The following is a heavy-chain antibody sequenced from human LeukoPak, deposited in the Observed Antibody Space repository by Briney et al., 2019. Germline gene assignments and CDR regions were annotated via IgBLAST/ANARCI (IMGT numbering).Heavy chain of an antibody. V-gene: IGHV1-69*05. CDR1: GGTFRNYA. D-gene: IGHD3-10*01. Sequence: SVKVSCKASGGTFRNYAFNWVRQAPGQGLEWMGVVIPLFGRANYAQKFQGSVTITTDESTSTAYMELSSLRSEDTAVYCASGGASSHSIMDVWGKGTTVTVSS. J-gene: IGHJ6*03. CDR2: VIPLFGRA. CDR3: SGGASSHSIMDV.